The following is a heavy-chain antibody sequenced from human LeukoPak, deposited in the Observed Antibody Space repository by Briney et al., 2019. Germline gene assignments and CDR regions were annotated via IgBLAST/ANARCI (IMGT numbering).Heavy chain of an antibody. J-gene: IGHJ4*02. Sequence: SETLSLTCTVSTGSMNTFFWTWVRQPAGKGLEWIGRVSGSGTAYHNPSLGSRVSISLDTSNNQVFLKVFSVTAADTAVYYCARGNELTKTSGHYSFDYWSQGVLVSVSS. CDR3: ARGNELTKTSGHYSFDY. D-gene: IGHD1-1*01. CDR2: VSGSGTA. CDR1: TGSMNTFF. V-gene: IGHV4-4*07.